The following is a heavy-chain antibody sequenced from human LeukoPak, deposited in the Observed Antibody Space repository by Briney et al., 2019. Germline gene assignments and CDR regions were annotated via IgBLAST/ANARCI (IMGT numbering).Heavy chain of an antibody. CDR3: TTAPKDTAMVMDYFDY. Sequence: PGGSLRLSCAASGFTFSNAWMSWVRQAPGKELEWVGRTKSKTDGGTTDYAAPVKGRFTISRDDSKNTLYLQMNSLKTEDTAVYYCTTAPKDTAMVMDYFDYWGQGTLVTVSS. V-gene: IGHV3-15*01. CDR2: TKSKTDGGTT. J-gene: IGHJ4*02. CDR1: GFTFSNAW. D-gene: IGHD5-18*01.